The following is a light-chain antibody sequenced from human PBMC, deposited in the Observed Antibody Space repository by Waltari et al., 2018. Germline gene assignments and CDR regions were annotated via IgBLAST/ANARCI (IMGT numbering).Light chain of an antibody. Sequence: QSALTQEASVSGTVGQKVTLSCTGNTNSVGTSAVGWYQQISHGAPKSVMFGNSLPSGSPDRFSGSKSGTTASLTILGLQPEDEADYYCSTWDYSLSAQVFGGGTKLTVL. CDR1: TNSVGTSA. CDR3: STWDYSLSAQV. CDR2: GNS. V-gene: IGLV1-44*01. J-gene: IGLJ3*02.